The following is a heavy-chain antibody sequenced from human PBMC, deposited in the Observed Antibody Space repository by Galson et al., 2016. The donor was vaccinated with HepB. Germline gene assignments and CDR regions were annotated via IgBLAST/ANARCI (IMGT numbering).Heavy chain of an antibody. CDR3: VREVDGSFDY. D-gene: IGHD5-12*01. V-gene: IGHV3-13*04. CDR1: GLTFSTYD. J-gene: IGHJ4*02. Sequence: SLRLSCAASGLTFSTYDMHWVRQTAGKVMEWVSTIGSAVDTYYPGSVKGRFTISRENAKNSLFLQMDNLRAGDTAVYYCVREVDGSFDYWGQGTRVTVSS. CDR2: IGSAVDT.